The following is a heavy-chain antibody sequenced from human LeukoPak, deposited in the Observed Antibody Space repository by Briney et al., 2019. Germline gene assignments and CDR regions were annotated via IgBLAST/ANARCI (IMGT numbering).Heavy chain of an antibody. J-gene: IGHJ4*02. CDR3: ARGAYSSSWLNFDY. CDR2: ISGSGGST. V-gene: IGHV3-23*01. D-gene: IGHD6-13*01. CDR1: GFTFSSYG. Sequence: GGSLRLSCAASGFTFSSYGMSWVRQAPGKGLEWVSAISGSGGSTYYADSVKGRFTISRDNSKNTLYLQMNSLRAEDTAVNYCARGAYSSSWLNFDYWGQGTLVTVSS.